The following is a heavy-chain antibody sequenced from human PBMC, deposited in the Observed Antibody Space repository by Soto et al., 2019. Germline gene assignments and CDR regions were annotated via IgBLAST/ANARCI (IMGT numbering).Heavy chain of an antibody. Sequence: PGGSLTLSCAASGFSFSSHWMSWVRQAPGKGLEWVANIKQDGNDKRYLDSVKGRFTISRDNAKSSLYLQMNSLRAEDTAVYYCARYSYSSGPQDSWGQGTLVTVSS. V-gene: IGHV3-7*03. D-gene: IGHD6-19*01. CDR1: GFSFSSHW. CDR3: ARYSYSSGPQDS. CDR2: IKQDGNDK. J-gene: IGHJ4*02.